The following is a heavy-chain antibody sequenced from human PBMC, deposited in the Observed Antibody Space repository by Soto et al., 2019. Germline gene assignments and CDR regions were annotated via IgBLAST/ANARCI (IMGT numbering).Heavy chain of an antibody. Sequence: SETLSLTCAVYGGSFSGYYWSWIRQPPGKGLEWIGEINHSGSTNYNPSLKSRVTISVDTSKNQFSLKLSSVTAADTAVYYCASLSIVVVPAAIDSWGQGTLVTVSS. CDR3: ASLSIVVVPAAIDS. V-gene: IGHV4-34*01. J-gene: IGHJ4*02. D-gene: IGHD2-2*01. CDR2: INHSGST. CDR1: GGSFSGYY.